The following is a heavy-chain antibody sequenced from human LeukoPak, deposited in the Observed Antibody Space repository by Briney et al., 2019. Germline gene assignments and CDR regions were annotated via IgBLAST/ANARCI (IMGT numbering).Heavy chain of an antibody. CDR1: GGSISSYY. CDR3: ARVFSYGDHNDY. CDR2: IYSSGST. Sequence: SETLSLTCTVSGGSISSYYWSWIRQPAGKGLEWIGRIYSSGSTNYNPSLKSRVTMSVDTSKNQFSLKVSSVTAADTAVYYCARVFSYGDHNDYWGRGTLVTVSS. J-gene: IGHJ4*02. V-gene: IGHV4-4*07. D-gene: IGHD4-17*01.